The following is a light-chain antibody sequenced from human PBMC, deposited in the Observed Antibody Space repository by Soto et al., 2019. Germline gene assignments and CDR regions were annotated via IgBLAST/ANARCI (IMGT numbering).Light chain of an antibody. CDR2: WAS. Sequence: DIVMTQSPDSLAVSLGERATINCKSSQSVLYAFNNKNYLAWYQQKPGQPPKLLIYWASTRESGVPDRFNGSGSGTDFSLTISSLEAEDVEVYYCQQYYTTLPYTFGQGTKLEIK. CDR3: QQYYTTLPYT. V-gene: IGKV4-1*01. CDR1: QSVLYAFNNKNY. J-gene: IGKJ2*01.